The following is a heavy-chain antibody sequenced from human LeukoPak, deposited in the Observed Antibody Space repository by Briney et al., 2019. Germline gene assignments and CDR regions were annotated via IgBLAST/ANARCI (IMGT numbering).Heavy chain of an antibody. Sequence: ASVKVSCMASGYTFTGYYMHGVRQAPGQGLEWMGWINPNSGGTNYAQKFQGRVTMTRDTSISTAYMELSRLRSDDTAVYYCARVGQLSDYFDYWGQGTLVTVSS. CDR1: GYTFTGYY. V-gene: IGHV1-2*02. CDR2: INPNSGGT. CDR3: ARVGQLSDYFDY. J-gene: IGHJ4*02. D-gene: IGHD6-6*01.